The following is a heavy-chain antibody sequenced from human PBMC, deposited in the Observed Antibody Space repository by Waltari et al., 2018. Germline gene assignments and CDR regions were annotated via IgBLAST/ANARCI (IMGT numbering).Heavy chain of an antibody. CDR2: MNPNSGNT. D-gene: IGHD4-17*01. Sequence: QVQLVQSGAEVKKPGASVKVSCKASGYTFTSYDLNWVRQATGQGLEWMGWMNPNSGNTGYAQKFQGRVTMTRNTSISTAYMELSSLRSEDTAVYYCARDYGDYGDYYYYYGMDVWGQGTTVTVSS. CDR3: ARDYGDYGDYYYYYGMDV. V-gene: IGHV1-8*01. J-gene: IGHJ6*02. CDR1: GYTFTSYD.